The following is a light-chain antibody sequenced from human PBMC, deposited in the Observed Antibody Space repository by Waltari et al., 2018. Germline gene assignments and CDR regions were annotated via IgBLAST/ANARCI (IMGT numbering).Light chain of an antibody. CDR3: QQYNISPYT. V-gene: IGKV1-5*03. Sequence: DIQMTQSPSTLSASVGDRVTITCRASQSISNWLAWYQQKPGKAPKVLIYKSFSLQSGVPSRFSGSGSETELTLTISGLQPDDFATYYCQQYNISPYTFGQGTTLEI. CDR1: QSISNW. CDR2: KSF. J-gene: IGKJ2*01.